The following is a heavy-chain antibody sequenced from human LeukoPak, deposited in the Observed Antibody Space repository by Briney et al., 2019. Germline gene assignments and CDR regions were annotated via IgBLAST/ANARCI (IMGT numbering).Heavy chain of an antibody. Sequence: HPGGSLKLSCAASAFTFSDSPIHWVRQASGKGLEWVARIRSKANNYATAYAASVKRKFTISRDDSENTAYLQMNGLNTEDTSLYYCRRHEQTSVHFDLWGRGTLVTVSS. CDR3: RRHEQTSVHFDL. D-gene: IGHD1/OR15-1a*01. CDR1: AFTFSDSP. V-gene: IGHV3-73*01. CDR2: IRSKANNYAT. J-gene: IGHJ2*01.